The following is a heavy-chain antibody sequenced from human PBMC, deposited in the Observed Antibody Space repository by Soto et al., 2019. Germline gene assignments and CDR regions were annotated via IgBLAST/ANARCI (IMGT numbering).Heavy chain of an antibody. J-gene: IGHJ4*02. CDR3: AKENMQRGGLFDD. V-gene: IGHV3-23*01. Sequence: EVPLLESRGSLGQPGGSLRLSCAASGFSFSGHAMSWVRQAPEKGLEWVSAISGNGRKTYYAESVKGRFTISRDNSINTLYLQMNSLRGDDTAVYYCAKENMQRGGLFDDWGQGTLVTVSS. D-gene: IGHD3-10*01. CDR2: ISGNGRKT. CDR1: GFSFSGHA.